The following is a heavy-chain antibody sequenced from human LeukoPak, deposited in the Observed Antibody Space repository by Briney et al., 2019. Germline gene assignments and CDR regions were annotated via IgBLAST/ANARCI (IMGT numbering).Heavy chain of an antibody. Sequence: SETLSLTCTVSGGSISSSSYYWGWIRQPPGKGLEWIGSIYYSGSTYYNPSLKSRVTISVDTSKNQFSLKLSSVTAADTAVYYCARDRGTYYYDSSGYYVGGGFDYWGQGTLVTVSS. CDR3: ARDRGTYYYDSSGYYVGGGFDY. CDR1: GGSISSSSYY. V-gene: IGHV4-39*07. J-gene: IGHJ4*02. CDR2: IYYSGST. D-gene: IGHD3-22*01.